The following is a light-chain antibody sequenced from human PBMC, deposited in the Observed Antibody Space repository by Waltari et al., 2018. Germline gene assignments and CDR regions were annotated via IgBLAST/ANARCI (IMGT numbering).Light chain of an antibody. CDR1: SSTIGSNY. V-gene: IGLV1-47*01. CDR3: AAWDDSLSGVV. CDR2: RNN. J-gene: IGLJ2*01. Sequence: QSVLTQPPPASGTPGQRVTISCSGSSSTIGSNYVYWYHQLPGTAPKLLIYRNNQRPSGVPDRFSGSKSGTSASLAISGLRSEDEADYYCAAWDDSLSGVVFGGGTKLTVL.